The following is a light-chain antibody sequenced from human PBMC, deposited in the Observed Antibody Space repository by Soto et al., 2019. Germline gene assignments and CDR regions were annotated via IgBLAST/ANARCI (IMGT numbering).Light chain of an antibody. J-gene: IGKJ3*01. CDR1: QSVKNNY. V-gene: IGKV3-20*01. CDR3: QQYGSSPFT. CDR2: GAI. Sequence: EIVLTQSPGTLSVSPGESATLSCRASQSVKNNYLAWYQHKPGQAPRLLLYGAISRAAYIPDRIRGSGSGTFFTLTIFRLEPEDSAVYFCQQYGSSPFTFGPGTKVDIK.